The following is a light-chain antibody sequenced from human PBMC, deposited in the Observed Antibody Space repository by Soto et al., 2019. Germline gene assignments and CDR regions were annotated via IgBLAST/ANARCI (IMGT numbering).Light chain of an antibody. CDR2: EGS. Sequence: QSVLTQPVSVSGSPGQSITISCTGTSSDVGSYNLVSWYQQHPGKAPKLMIYEGSKRPSGVSNRFSGSKSGNTASLTISGLQAEDEADYYCCSYAGSSTHYVFGTGTKLTVL. CDR3: CSYAGSSTHYV. J-gene: IGLJ1*01. V-gene: IGLV2-23*01. CDR1: SSDVGSYNL.